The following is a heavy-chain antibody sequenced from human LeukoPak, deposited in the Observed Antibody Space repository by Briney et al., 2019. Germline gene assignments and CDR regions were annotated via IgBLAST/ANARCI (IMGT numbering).Heavy chain of an antibody. D-gene: IGHD5-18*01. J-gene: IGHJ5*02. CDR2: INPNSGGT. Sequence: ASVKVSCKASGYTFTGYYMHWVRQAPGQGLEWMGWINPNSGGTNYAQKFQGRVTMTRDTSISTAYMELSRLRSDDTAVYYCARVDTAMVTWWFDPWGQGTLVTVSS. V-gene: IGHV1-2*02. CDR1: GYTFTGYY. CDR3: ARVDTAMVTWWFDP.